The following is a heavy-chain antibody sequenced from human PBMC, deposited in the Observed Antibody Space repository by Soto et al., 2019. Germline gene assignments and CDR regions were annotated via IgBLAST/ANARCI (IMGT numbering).Heavy chain of an antibody. V-gene: IGHV4-31*03. CDR3: ARGLTMLRGVMDS. J-gene: IGHJ4*02. D-gene: IGHD3-10*01. CDR1: GGSISSGGDY. Sequence: SETLSLTCTVSGGSISSGGDYWSWIRQRPGKGLEWIGYIYYTGGAYYNPSLKSRLTLSVDTAKSQFSLQLTSVTAADTAVYFCARGLTMLRGVMDSWGQGTLVTVSS. CDR2: IYYTGGA.